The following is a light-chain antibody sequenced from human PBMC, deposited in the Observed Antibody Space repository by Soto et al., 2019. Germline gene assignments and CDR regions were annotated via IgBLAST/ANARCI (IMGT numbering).Light chain of an antibody. CDR1: QSFISSY. Sequence: EIVLTQSPGTLSLSPGDRATLSCRASQSFISSYLAWYHQKPGQAPRLLIYGSSTRATGIPDRFSGDGSVTHFTLTISRLEAEDFVMYYCQQYGSSPITFGQGTRLEIK. J-gene: IGKJ5*01. CDR2: GSS. V-gene: IGKV3-20*01. CDR3: QQYGSSPIT.